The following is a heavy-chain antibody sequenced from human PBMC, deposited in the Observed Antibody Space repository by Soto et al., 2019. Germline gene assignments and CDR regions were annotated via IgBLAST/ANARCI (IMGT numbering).Heavy chain of an antibody. D-gene: IGHD4-17*01. V-gene: IGHV3-33*01. Sequence: GGSLRLSCAASGFTFSSYGMHWVRQAPGKGLEWVAVIWYDGSNKYYADSVKGRFTISRDNSKNTLYLQMNSLRAEDTAVYYCARVPTVTPVFFDYWGQGTLVTVSS. J-gene: IGHJ4*02. CDR3: ARVPTVTPVFFDY. CDR2: IWYDGSNK. CDR1: GFTFSSYG.